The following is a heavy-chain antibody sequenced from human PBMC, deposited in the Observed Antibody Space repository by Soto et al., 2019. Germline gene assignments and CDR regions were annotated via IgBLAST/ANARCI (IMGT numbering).Heavy chain of an antibody. CDR2: IIPYYNTL. CDR1: EGTFNSYA. D-gene: IGHD6-13*01. CDR3: ASGASRWYPYFFDS. V-gene: IGHV1-69*01. J-gene: IGHJ4*02. Sequence: QAQVVQSGAEVRKPGSSVKLSCKASEGTFNSYAIAWVRQAPGQRLEWMGGIIPYYNTLNYAQKFQDRVTMTADDSTNTVYMELSSLRSDDTAVYFCASGASRWYPYFFDSWAQGTLVTVSS.